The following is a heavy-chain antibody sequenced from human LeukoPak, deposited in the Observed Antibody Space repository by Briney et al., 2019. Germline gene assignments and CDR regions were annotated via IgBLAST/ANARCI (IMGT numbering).Heavy chain of an antibody. J-gene: IGHJ4*02. CDR3: AKDYYGSGSYVDY. D-gene: IGHD3-10*01. V-gene: IGHV1-2*02. CDR1: GYTFTGYY. Sequence: ASVKVSCKASGYTFTGYYMHWVRQAPGQGLEWMGWINPDSGGTTYTQKFQGRATMTRDTSISTAYMELSRLTSDDTAVYYCAKDYYGSGSYVDYWGQRTLVTVSS. CDR2: INPDSGGT.